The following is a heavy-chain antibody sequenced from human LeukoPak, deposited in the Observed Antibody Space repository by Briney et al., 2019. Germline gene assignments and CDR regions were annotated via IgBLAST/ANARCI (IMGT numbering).Heavy chain of an antibody. V-gene: IGHV1-46*01. CDR2: INPSGGST. Sequence: ASVKVSCKASGYTFTSYYMHWVRQAPGQGLEWMGIINPSGGSTSYAQKFQGRVTMTRDTSTSTVYMELSSLRSEDTAVYYCARDVGIAVAGTRGSYYYYGMDVWGQGTTVTVSS. CDR1: GYTFTSYY. CDR3: ARDVGIAVAGTRGSYYYYGMDV. D-gene: IGHD6-19*01. J-gene: IGHJ6*02.